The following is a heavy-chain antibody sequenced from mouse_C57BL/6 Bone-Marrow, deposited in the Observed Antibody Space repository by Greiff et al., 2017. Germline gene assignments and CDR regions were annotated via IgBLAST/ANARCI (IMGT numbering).Heavy chain of an antibody. D-gene: IGHD1-1*01. V-gene: IGHV3-8*01. J-gene: IGHJ2*01. CDR1: GYSITRDY. CDR3: ARYHYGSSPYYFDY. CDR2: ISYSGST. Sequence: EVKLQESGPGLAKPSQTLSLPCSVTGYSITRDYWNWIRKFPGNKLEYMGYISYSGSTYYNPSLKSRISITRDTSKNQYYLQLNSVTTEDTAKYYCARYHYGSSPYYFDYWGQGTTLTVSS.